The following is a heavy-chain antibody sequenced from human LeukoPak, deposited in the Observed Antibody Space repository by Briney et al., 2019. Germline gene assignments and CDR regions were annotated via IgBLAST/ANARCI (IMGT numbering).Heavy chain of an antibody. V-gene: IGHV1-2*02. CDR3: ARDTITVTMPYFDY. CDR1: GYTFTGYY. CDR2: INSDSGGT. Sequence: ASVKVSCKASGYTFTGYYKDWVRQAPGQGLEWMGWINSDSGGTNYAQKFQGRVTMTRDTSTSTAYMELSSLRSDDTAFYYCARDTITVTMPYFDYWGQGTLVTVPS. D-gene: IGHD4-17*01. J-gene: IGHJ4*02.